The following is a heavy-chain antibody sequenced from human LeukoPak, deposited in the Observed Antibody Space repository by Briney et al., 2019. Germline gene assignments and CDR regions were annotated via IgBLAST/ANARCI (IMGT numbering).Heavy chain of an antibody. CDR3: AKRLAGKPPDY. D-gene: IGHD3-9*01. V-gene: IGHV3-23*01. J-gene: IGHJ4*02. CDR2: ISGNGGTT. Sequence: GGSLRLSCADSGFTFSSYGMSWVRQAPGKGLEWVSAISGNGGTTYYLDSVKGRFTISRDNSKNTLYLQMNSLRAEDTAIYYCAKRLAGKPPDYWGKGTLVTVSS. CDR1: GFTFSSYG.